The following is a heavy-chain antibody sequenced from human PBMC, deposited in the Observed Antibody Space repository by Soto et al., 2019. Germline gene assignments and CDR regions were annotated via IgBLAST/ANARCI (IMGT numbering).Heavy chain of an antibody. CDR2: IYYSGTT. V-gene: IGHV4-31*03. J-gene: IGHJ4*02. Sequence: SETLSLTCTVSGVSISSGAYYWGWIRQPPGKGLEWIGYIYYSGTTYYNPSLRSRLTILLDKSTNHFSLSLRSVTAADTAVYYCARATYDSSGYFDYWGQGGLVTVSS. CDR1: GVSISSGAYY. CDR3: ARATYDSSGYFDY. D-gene: IGHD3-22*01.